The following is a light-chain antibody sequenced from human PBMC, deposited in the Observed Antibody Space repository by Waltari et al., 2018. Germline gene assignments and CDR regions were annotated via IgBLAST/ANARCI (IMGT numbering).Light chain of an antibody. Sequence: DIQMTQSPSTRSASVGERVTITCRASQSVSNWLAWYQQKPGRAPKLLIYQASTLQSGVPSRFSGSGSGTEFTLTISSLQPDDFATYYCLQYNTYRTFGQGTKLDIK. J-gene: IGKJ1*01. CDR1: QSVSNW. CDR3: LQYNTYRT. CDR2: QAS. V-gene: IGKV1-5*03.